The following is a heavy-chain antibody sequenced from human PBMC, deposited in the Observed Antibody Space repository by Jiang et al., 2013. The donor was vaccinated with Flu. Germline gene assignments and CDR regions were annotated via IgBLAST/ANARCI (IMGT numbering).Heavy chain of an antibody. J-gene: IGHJ4*02. V-gene: IGHV1-24*01. CDR2: FDPEDGET. CDR1: TELS. D-gene: IGHD3-3*01. Sequence: TELSMHWVRQAPGKGLEWMGGFDPEDGETIYAQKFQGRVTMTEDTSTDTAYMELSSLRSEDTAVYYCATGQVRFLEWLLSPFDYWGQGTLVTVSS. CDR3: ATGQVRFLEWLLSPFDY.